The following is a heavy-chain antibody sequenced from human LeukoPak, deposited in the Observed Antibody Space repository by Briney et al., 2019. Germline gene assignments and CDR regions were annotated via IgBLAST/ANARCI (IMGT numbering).Heavy chain of an antibody. V-gene: IGHV3-53*01. J-gene: IGHJ4*02. D-gene: IGHD3-10*01. CDR1: GFTVSGNY. Sequence: PGGSLRLSCAASGFTVSGNYMTWVRQAPGKGLEWVSVIYSGGSTYYADSVKGRFTTSRDNSKNTLYLQMNSLRVEDTAVYYCAGDTQGSQFANWGQGTLVTVSS. CDR2: IYSGGST. CDR3: AGDTQGSQFAN.